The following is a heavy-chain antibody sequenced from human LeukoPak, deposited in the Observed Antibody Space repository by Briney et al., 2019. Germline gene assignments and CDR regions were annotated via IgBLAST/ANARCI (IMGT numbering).Heavy chain of an antibody. CDR2: INHSGST. D-gene: IGHD6-6*01. CDR3: ARGAGSSSPDIYYYYYYYMDV. J-gene: IGHJ6*03. CDR1: GGSFSGYY. V-gene: IGHV4-34*01. Sequence: SETLSLTCAVYGGSFSGYYWSWIRQPPGKGLEWIGEINHSGSTNYNPSLKSRVTISVDTSKHQFSLKLSSVTAADTAVYYCARGAGSSSPDIYYYYYYYMDVWGKGTTVTVSS.